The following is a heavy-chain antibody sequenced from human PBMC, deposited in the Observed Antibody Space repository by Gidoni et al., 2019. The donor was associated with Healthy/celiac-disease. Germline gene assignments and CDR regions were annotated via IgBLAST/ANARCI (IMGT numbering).Heavy chain of an antibody. V-gene: IGHV2-5*02. D-gene: IGHD6-6*01. CDR1: GFSLSPSGVG. Sequence: QITLKESGPTLVKPTQTLTLTCTFSGFSLSPSGVGVGWIRQPPGKALEWLALIFWDDDKRYSPSLKSRLTITKDTSKNQVVLTMTNMDPVDTATYYCAHRRGDSSSSYDYYYGMDVWGQGTTVTVSS. CDR3: AHRRGDSSSSYDYYYGMDV. CDR2: IFWDDDK. J-gene: IGHJ6*02.